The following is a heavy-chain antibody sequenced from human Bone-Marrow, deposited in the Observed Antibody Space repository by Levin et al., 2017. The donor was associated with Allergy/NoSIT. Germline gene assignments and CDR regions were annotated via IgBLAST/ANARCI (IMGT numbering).Heavy chain of an antibody. CDR1: GGTFSSYA. CDR2: IIPIFGTA. V-gene: IGHV1-69*01. CDR3: ASKADYQEHYYGMDV. J-gene: IGHJ6*02. D-gene: IGHD5-12*01. Sequence: KISCKASGGTFSSYAISWVRQAPGQGLEWMGGIIPIFGTANYAQKFQGRVTITADESTSTAYMELSSLRSEDTAVYYCASKADYQEHYYGMDVWGQGTTVTVSS.